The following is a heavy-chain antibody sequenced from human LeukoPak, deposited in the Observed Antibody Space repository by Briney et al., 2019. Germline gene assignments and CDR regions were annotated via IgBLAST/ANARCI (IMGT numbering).Heavy chain of an antibody. V-gene: IGHV3-74*01. J-gene: IGHJ4*02. CDR3: TRSDSGQIDY. Sequence: GGSLRLSCAASGFTFGSPWMHWVLQAPGKGLVWVSRINSDGSATAYADSVKGRFTISRDNSKNTLYLQMNSLRAEDTAVYYCTRSDSGQIDYWGQGTLVSVSS. CDR1: GFTFGSPW. CDR2: INSDGSAT. D-gene: IGHD5-12*01.